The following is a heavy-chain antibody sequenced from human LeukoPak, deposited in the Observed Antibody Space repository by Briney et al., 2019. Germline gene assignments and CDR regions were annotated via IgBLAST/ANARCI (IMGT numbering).Heavy chain of an antibody. D-gene: IGHD3-22*01. V-gene: IGHV3-74*01. CDR1: GFTFSSYW. CDR2: IKSDGST. CDR3: ARAPSEIGGYYPEYFRH. J-gene: IGHJ1*01. Sequence: GGPLRLSCVASGFTFSSYWMHWVRQAPGKGLVWVSRIKSDGSTNYADSVKGRFTISRDNAKNTVSLQMNGLRAEDTGVYFCARAPSEIGGYYPEYFRHWGQGTLVTVSS.